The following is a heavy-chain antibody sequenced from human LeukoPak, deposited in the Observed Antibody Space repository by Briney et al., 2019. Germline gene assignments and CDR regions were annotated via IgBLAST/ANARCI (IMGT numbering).Heavy chain of an antibody. Sequence: GSSVKVSCKASGGTFSSYAISWVRQAPGQGLEWMGGIIPIFGTANYAQKFQGRVTITADESTSTAYMELSSLRSEDTAVYYCARALSTMVRGVYYYYGMGVWGKGTTVTVSS. J-gene: IGHJ6*04. CDR2: IIPIFGTA. D-gene: IGHD3-10*01. V-gene: IGHV1-69*01. CDR3: ARALSTMVRGVYYYYGMGV. CDR1: GGTFSSYA.